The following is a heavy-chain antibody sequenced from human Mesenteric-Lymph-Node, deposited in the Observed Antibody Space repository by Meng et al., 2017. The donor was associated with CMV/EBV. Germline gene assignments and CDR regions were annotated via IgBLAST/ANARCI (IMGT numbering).Heavy chain of an antibody. CDR3: ARARGTSSGRYFDS. CDR2: ISSSSSYI. CDR1: GFTFSSYS. Sequence: GESLKISCAASGFTFSSYSMNWVRQAPGKGLEWVSSISSSSSYIYYADSVKGRFTISRDNAKNSLYLQMNSLRVEDTAVYYCARARGTSSGRYFDSWGQGALVTVSS. V-gene: IGHV3-21*06. D-gene: IGHD2-2*01. J-gene: IGHJ4*02.